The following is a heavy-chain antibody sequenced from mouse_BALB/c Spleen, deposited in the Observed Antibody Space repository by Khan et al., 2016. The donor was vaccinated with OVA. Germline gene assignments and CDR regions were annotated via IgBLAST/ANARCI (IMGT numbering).Heavy chain of an antibody. V-gene: IGHV2-5*01. CDR2: IWRGGST. CDR1: GFSLTNYG. CDR3: DKNIVYAMDD. Sequence: QVQLKQSGPGLVQPSQSLSITCTVSGFSLTNYGVHWVRQSPGKGLEWLGVIWRGGSTDYNAAFLSRLSITKDNSKSHVFFHMNSLLPDETARYYCDKNIVYAMDDWGQGTSVTVSS. J-gene: IGHJ4*01.